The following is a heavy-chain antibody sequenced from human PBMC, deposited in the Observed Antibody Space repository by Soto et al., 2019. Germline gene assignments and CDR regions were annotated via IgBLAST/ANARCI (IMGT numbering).Heavy chain of an antibody. CDR1: GGTFSSYA. V-gene: IGHV1-69*13. CDR3: ASQHGSGSSYYYGMDV. CDR2: IIPMFGTA. J-gene: IGHJ6*02. D-gene: IGHD3-10*01. Sequence: SVKVSCKASGGTFSSYAISWVRQAPGQGLEWMGGIIPMFGTADYAQKFQGRVTITADESTSTAYMELSSLRSEDTAVYYCASQHGSGSSYYYGMDVWGQGTTVTVSS.